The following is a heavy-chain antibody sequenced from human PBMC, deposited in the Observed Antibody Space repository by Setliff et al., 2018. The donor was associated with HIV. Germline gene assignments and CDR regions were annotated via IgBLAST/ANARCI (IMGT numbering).Heavy chain of an antibody. CDR1: GFSFSSYW. CDR2: IKEDGSEK. Sequence: GESLRLSCAASGFSFSSYWMSWVRQAPGKGLEWVANIKEDGSEKYYVDSVRGRFTISRDNAKNSLYLQMNSLRAEDTAVYYCARDATRGGDMEVWAKGTTVTVSS. CDR3: ARDATRGGDMEV. D-gene: IGHD2-15*01. J-gene: IGHJ6*03. V-gene: IGHV3-7*01.